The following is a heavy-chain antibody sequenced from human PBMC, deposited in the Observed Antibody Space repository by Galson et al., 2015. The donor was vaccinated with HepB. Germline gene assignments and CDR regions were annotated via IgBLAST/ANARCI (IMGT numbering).Heavy chain of an antibody. V-gene: IGHV1-69*13. CDR1: GGTFSSYA. CDR3: ARDLSGQGAFGGVMGLDY. D-gene: IGHD3-16*01. CDR2: IIPIFGTA. Sequence: SVKVSCKASGGTFSSYAISWVRQAPGQGLEWMGGIIPIFGTANYAQKFQGRVTITADESTSTAYMELSSLRSEDTAVYYCARDLSGQGAFGGVMGLDYWGQGTLVTVSS. J-gene: IGHJ4*02.